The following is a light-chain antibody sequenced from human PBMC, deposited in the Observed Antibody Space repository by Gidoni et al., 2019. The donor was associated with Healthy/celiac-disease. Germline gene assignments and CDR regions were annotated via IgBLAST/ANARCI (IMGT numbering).Light chain of an antibody. V-gene: IGLV2-23*01. CDR1: SSDVGSYNL. CDR2: EGS. J-gene: IGLJ2*01. CDR3: CSYAGSSTLSVV. Sequence: QSALTQPASVSGSPGQSITISCTGTSSDVGSYNLVSWYQHHPGKAPKLMIYEGSKRPSGVSNRFSGSKSGNTASLTISGLQAEDEADYYCCSYAGSSTLSVVFGGGTKLTVL.